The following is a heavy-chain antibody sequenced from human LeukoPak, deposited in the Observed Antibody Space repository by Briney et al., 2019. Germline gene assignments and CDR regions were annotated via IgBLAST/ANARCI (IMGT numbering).Heavy chain of an antibody. V-gene: IGHV4-39*01. CDR3: ASRPSGSYYDHWFDP. CDR1: GGSISSSSYY. Sequence: SETLSLTCTVSGGSISSSSYYWGWIRQPPRKGLEWIGSIYYSGSTYYNPSLKSRVTISVDTSKNQFSLKLSSVTAADTAVYYSASRPSGSYYDHWFDPWGQGTLVTVST. D-gene: IGHD1-26*01. CDR2: IYYSGST. J-gene: IGHJ5*02.